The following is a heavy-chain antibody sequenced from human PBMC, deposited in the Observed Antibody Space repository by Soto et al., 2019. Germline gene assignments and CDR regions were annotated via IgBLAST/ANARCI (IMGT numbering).Heavy chain of an antibody. CDR3: ARGAYYDSGGYYLGCLDY. J-gene: IGHJ4*02. V-gene: IGHV3-30*04. Sequence: GGSLRLSCAASGFTFSGYSMHWVRQSPGKGLEWLALISYDGSNKYYADSVKGRFTISKDNSKNTLYLQMNSLRAEDTAVYYCARGAYYDSGGYYLGCLDYWGQGTLVTVSS. D-gene: IGHD3-22*01. CDR2: ISYDGSNK. CDR1: GFTFSGYS.